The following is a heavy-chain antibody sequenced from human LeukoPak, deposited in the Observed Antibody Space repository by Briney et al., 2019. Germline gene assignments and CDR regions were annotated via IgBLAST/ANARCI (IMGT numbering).Heavy chain of an antibody. CDR1: GFTVSSNY. J-gene: IGHJ4*02. V-gene: IGHV3-53*01. CDR2: IYSGRST. D-gene: IGHD3-10*02. CDR3: ARCSPYYVLDY. Sequence: GGSLRLSCAASGFTVSSNYMSWVRHAPGPGLECVSVIYSGRSTYYADSVKCRFTISRDNSKNTLYLQMNSLRAEDTAVYYCARCSPYYVLDYWGQGTLVTVSS.